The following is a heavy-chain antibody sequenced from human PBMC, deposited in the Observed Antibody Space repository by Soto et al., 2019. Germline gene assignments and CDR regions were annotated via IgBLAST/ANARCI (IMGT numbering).Heavy chain of an antibody. J-gene: IGHJ6*02. CDR1: GFTFSSYG. CDR2: IWYDGSNK. D-gene: IGHD2-2*01. Sequence: GGSLRLSCAASGFTFSSYGMHWVRQAPGKGLEWVAVIWYDGSNKYYADSVKGRFTISRDNSKNTLYLQMNSLRAEDTAVYYCARDRTAAAVYYYYGMDVWGQGTTVTVSS. V-gene: IGHV3-33*01. CDR3: ARDRTAAAVYYYYGMDV.